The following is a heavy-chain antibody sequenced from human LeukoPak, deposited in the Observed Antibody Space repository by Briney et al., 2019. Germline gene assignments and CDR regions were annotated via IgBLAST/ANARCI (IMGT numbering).Heavy chain of an antibody. J-gene: IGHJ1*01. D-gene: IGHD3-22*01. CDR2: IYSGGST. Sequence: GGSLRLSCAASGFTVSSNYMSWVRQAPGKGLEWVSVIYSGGSTYYADSVKGRFTISRDNSKNTLYLQMNSLRAEDTAVYCCARDPSDYYDSSGYYQEYFQHWGQGTLVTVSS. CDR1: GFTVSSNY. CDR3: ARDPSDYYDSSGYYQEYFQH. V-gene: IGHV3-66*01.